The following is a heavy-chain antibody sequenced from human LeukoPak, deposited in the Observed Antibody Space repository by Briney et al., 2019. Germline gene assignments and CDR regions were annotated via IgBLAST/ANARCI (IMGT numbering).Heavy chain of an antibody. D-gene: IGHD3-22*01. CDR3: ATLYDTRH. J-gene: IGHJ4*02. CDR1: GXXXXXXG. Sequence: QPGGSXRLSCAAXGXXXXXXGXTXXXXTPXXXLXWXPSXSXGGAXTYYADSVKGRFTISRDNSKNTLFLQMNSLRAEXTXIYYCATLYDTRHWGQGTLVTVSS. V-gene: IGHV3-23*01. CDR2: XSXGGAXT.